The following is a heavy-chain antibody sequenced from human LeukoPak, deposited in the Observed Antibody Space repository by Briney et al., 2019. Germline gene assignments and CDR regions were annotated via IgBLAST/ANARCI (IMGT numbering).Heavy chain of an antibody. D-gene: IGHD2-2*01. V-gene: IGHV3-30-3*01. CDR3: ARDLEGGGYQLLGD. J-gene: IGHJ4*02. CDR2: ISYDGSNK. Sequence: GGSLRLSCAASGFTFSGYAMHWVRQAPGKGLEWVAVISYDGSNKYYADSVKGRFTISRDNSKNTLYLQMNSLRAEDTAVYYCARDLEGGGYQLLGDWGQGTLVTVSS. CDR1: GFTFSGYA.